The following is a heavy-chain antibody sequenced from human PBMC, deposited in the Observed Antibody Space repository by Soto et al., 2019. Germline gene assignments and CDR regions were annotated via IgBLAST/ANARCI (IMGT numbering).Heavy chain of an antibody. J-gene: IGHJ4*02. CDR2: ISSDEANK. Sequence: QVQLVESGGGVVQPGRSLRLSCAASGFTVSSYTIYWVRQAPDKGPEWVAAISSDEANKYYADSVKGRFTISRDNSKNTLFLQMNSLRADDTAVYFCARERSLAVAAPGYWGQGTLVTVSS. CDR3: ARERSLAVAAPGY. CDR1: GFTVSSYT. D-gene: IGHD6-19*01. V-gene: IGHV3-30-3*01.